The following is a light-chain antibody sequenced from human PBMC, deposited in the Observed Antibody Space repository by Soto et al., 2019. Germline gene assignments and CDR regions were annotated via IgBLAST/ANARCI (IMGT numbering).Light chain of an antibody. CDR2: DAS. CDR3: QQYYNWWT. V-gene: IGKV3-11*01. Sequence: VVLTQSPDTLSFPPGEMATLSCRASQSISNYLAWYQHKPGQPPRLLIYDASNRATGIPARFSGSGSGTEFTLTISSLQSEDFAVYHCQQYYNWWTFGQGTKVDIK. J-gene: IGKJ1*01. CDR1: QSISNY.